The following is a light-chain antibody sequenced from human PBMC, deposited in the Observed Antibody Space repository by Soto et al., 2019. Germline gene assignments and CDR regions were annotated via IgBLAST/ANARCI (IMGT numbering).Light chain of an antibody. Sequence: QPVLTQPPSVSGAPGQWVTISCTGSSSNIGAGYNVHWYQHLPGTVPKLLIYGNTNRPSGVPDRFSGSKSGTSASLAITGLQAEDEADYYCQSYDNSLSGVVFGGGTKLTVL. CDR3: QSYDNSLSGVV. J-gene: IGLJ3*02. CDR1: SSNIGAGYN. CDR2: GNT. V-gene: IGLV1-40*01.